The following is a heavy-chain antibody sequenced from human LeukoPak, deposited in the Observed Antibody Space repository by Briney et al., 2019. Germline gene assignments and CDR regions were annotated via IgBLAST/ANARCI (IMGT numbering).Heavy chain of an antibody. V-gene: IGHV4-59*01. Sequence: SETLSLTCTVSGGSISSYYWSWIRQPPGKGLEWIGYIYYSGSTNYNPSLKSRVTISVDTSKNQFSLKLSSVTAADTAVYYCAAKPRRDYYYGMDVWGQGTTVTVSS. CDR3: AAKPRRDYYYGMDV. J-gene: IGHJ6*02. CDR2: IYYSGST. CDR1: GGSISSYY.